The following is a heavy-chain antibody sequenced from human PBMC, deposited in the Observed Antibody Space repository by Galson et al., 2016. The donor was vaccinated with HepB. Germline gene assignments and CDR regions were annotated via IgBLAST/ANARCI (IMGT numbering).Heavy chain of an antibody. CDR2: ISGDGGST. Sequence: SLRLSCAASGFTFGRYAMSWVRQAPGKGLEWVSAISGDGGSTYYAGSVQGRFTSSRDRSTNTMYLQMNSLRTDDTAVYFCSRGRGLLHYYYGMDVWGQGTTVTVSS. V-gene: IGHV3-23*01. J-gene: IGHJ6*02. CDR3: SRGRGLLHYYYGMDV. CDR1: GFTFGRYA. D-gene: IGHD1-26*01.